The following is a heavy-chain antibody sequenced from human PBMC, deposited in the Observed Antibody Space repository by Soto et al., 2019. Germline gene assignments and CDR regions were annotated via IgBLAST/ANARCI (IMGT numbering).Heavy chain of an antibody. CDR3: ARLYCSGGAGYPTTWFDP. Sequence: SETLSLTCTVSGGSVNSGSYFWSWIRQPPGKGLEWIAYIYYSGSTNYNPSLKSRVTISVDTSKNQFSLKLTSVTAADTGVYYCARLYCSGGAGYPTTWFDPCGQGTLVTVSS. CDR1: GGSVNSGSYF. D-gene: IGHD2-15*01. J-gene: IGHJ5*02. CDR2: IYYSGST. V-gene: IGHV4-61*01.